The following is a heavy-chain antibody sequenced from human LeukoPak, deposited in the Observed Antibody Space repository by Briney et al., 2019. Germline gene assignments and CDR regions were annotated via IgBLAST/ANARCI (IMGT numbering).Heavy chain of an antibody. Sequence: GGSLRLSCAASGFTFSSYAMSWVRQAPGKGLEWVSAISGSGGSTYYADSVEGGFTISRDNSKNTLYLQMNSLRAEDTAVYYCARLYGSGSYPPLYNWFDPWGQGTLVTVSS. V-gene: IGHV3-23*01. J-gene: IGHJ5*02. D-gene: IGHD3-10*01. CDR3: ARLYGSGSYPPLYNWFDP. CDR2: ISGSGGST. CDR1: GFTFSSYA.